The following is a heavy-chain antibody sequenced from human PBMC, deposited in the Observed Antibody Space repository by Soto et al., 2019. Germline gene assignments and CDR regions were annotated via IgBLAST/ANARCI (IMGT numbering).Heavy chain of an antibody. J-gene: IGHJ6*02. CDR3: ATRVEYSSSSDYYYYGMDV. Sequence: GESLKISCKGSGYSFTSHWIGWVRQMPGKGLEWMGIIYPGDSDTRYSPSFQGQVTISADKSISTAYLQWSSLKASDTAMYYCATRVEYSSSSDYYYYGMDVWGQGTTVTVSS. D-gene: IGHD6-6*01. V-gene: IGHV5-51*01. CDR1: GYSFTSHW. CDR2: IYPGDSDT.